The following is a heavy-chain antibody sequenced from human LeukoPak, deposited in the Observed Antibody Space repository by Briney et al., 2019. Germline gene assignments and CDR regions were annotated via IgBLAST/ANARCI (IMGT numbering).Heavy chain of an antibody. D-gene: IGHD1-7*01. CDR2: ISSSGSTI. Sequence: GGSLRLSCAASGFTFSNYDMNWVRQAPGEGLEWVSYISSSGSTIYYADSVKGRFTISRDNAKNSLYLQMSSLRAEDTAVYYCAKRRGLELLYYYYMDVWGKGTTVTVSS. CDR3: AKRRGLELLYYYYMDV. CDR1: GFTFSNYD. J-gene: IGHJ6*03. V-gene: IGHV3-48*03.